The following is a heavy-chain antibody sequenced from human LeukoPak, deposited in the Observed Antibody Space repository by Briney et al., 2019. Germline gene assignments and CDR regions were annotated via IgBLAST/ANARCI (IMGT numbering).Heavy chain of an antibody. V-gene: IGHV1-8*01. D-gene: IGHD2-8*01. CDR1: GYTFTSYD. CDR3: ARDGLYCTNGVCSSDI. CDR2: MSPNSGNT. J-gene: IGHJ3*02. Sequence: ASVKVSCKASGYTFTSYDINWMRQATGQGLEWMGWMSPNSGNTGYAQKFQGRVTMTRDTSISTAYMELSSLRSEDTAVYYCARDGLYCTNGVCSSDIWGQGTLVTVSS.